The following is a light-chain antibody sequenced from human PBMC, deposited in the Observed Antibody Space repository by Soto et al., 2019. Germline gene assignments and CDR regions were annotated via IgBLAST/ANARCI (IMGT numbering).Light chain of an antibody. CDR3: QSYDSSLSGGV. J-gene: IGLJ1*01. V-gene: IGLV2-14*01. Sequence: QSALTQPASVSGSPGQSITISCTGTSSDVGGYNYVSWYQQHPGKAPKLMIYEVSNRPSGVSNRFSGSKSGNTASLTITGLQAEDEADYYCQSYDSSLSGGVFGTGTKVTVL. CDR1: SSDVGGYNY. CDR2: EVS.